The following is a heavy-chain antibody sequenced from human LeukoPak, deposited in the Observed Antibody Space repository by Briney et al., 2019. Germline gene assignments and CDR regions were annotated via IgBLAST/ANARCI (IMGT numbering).Heavy chain of an antibody. Sequence: GRSLRLSCAASGFTFSIYDMHWVRQAPGKGQAWVAVISNDGTNKYYADSVKGRFTISRDTSRNTLYLQMNSLRAEDTAVYYCVRDRTTVTRGSFAYWGQGTLVTVSS. V-gene: IGHV3-30-3*01. CDR3: VRDRTTVTRGSFAY. CDR2: ISNDGTNK. J-gene: IGHJ4*02. CDR1: GFTFSIYD. D-gene: IGHD4-17*01.